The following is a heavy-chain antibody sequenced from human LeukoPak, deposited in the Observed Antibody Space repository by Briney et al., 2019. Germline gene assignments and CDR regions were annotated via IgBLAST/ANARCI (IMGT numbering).Heavy chain of an antibody. CDR1: GFTFSSYE. CDR3: ARRYCSSTSCLIDY. V-gene: IGHV3-48*03. J-gene: IGHJ4*02. CDR2: ISSSGTTI. D-gene: IGHD2-2*01. Sequence: GGSLRLSCAASGFTFSSYEMNWVRQAPGKGLEWVSYISSSGTTIYYADSVKGRFTISRDNAKNSLYLQVNSLRAEDTAVYYCARRYCSSTSCLIDYWGQGTLVTVSS.